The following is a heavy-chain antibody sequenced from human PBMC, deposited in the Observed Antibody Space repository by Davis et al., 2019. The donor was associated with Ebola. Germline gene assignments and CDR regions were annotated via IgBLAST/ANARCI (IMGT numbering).Heavy chain of an antibody. CDR2: IYPADSDT. J-gene: IGHJ4*02. CDR3: ARLRFLEGSPVRYIDY. Sequence: GGSLRPSCNVPGDTFSNYWIGWVRQMSGKGLEWMGSIYPADSDTRYGPSFQGQVTISVDKSVSTAYLQWGSLKASDTAMYYCARLRFLEGSPVRYIDYWGQGTLVTVSS. CDR1: GDTFSNYW. V-gene: IGHV5-51*01. D-gene: IGHD3-3*01.